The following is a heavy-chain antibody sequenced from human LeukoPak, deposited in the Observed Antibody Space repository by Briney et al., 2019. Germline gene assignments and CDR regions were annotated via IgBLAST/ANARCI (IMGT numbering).Heavy chain of an antibody. V-gene: IGHV4-59*01. CDR2: IYYAGST. J-gene: IGHJ4*02. Sequence: SETLSLTCTVSGGSISSNFWSCVRQPPGKGLEWIGYIYYAGSTNYNPSLKSRVAMSVDTSKNLFSLKLSSVTAADTAVYYCARGTATGGYYFDYWGQGTLVTVSS. CDR1: GGSISSNF. D-gene: IGHD5-24*01. CDR3: ARGTATGGYYFDY.